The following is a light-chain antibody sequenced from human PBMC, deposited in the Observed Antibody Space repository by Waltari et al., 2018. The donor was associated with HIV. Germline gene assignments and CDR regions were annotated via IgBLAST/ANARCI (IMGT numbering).Light chain of an antibody. V-gene: IGLV1-47*01. Sequence: SVLTQPPSASGTPGQRVTISCSGGTSNIGSNDVFWYQHLPGTAPKLLIHRNDRRPSGGPDPFSGSTSGNSASLAISGLRSEDEADYYGVAWDDGLRGVVCGGGTRVAVL. CDR1: TSNIGSND. CDR2: RND. CDR3: VAWDDGLRGVV. J-gene: IGLJ2*01.